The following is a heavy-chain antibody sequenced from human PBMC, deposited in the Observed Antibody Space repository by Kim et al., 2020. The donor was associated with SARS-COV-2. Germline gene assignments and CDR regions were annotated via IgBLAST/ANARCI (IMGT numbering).Heavy chain of an antibody. D-gene: IGHD4-17*01. CDR2: ISSSSSTI. V-gene: IGHV3-48*02. Sequence: GGSLRLSCAASGFTFSSYSMNWVRQAPGKGLEWVSYISSSSSTIYYADSVKGRFTISSDNAKNSLYLQMNSLRDEDTAVYYCARDVSIPSVDYGDLYYYYYGMDVWGQGTTVTVSS. J-gene: IGHJ6*02. CDR1: GFTFSSYS. CDR3: ARDVSIPSVDYGDLYYYYYGMDV.